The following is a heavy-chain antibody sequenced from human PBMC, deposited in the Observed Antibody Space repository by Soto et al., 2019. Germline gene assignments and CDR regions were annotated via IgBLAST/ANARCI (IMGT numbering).Heavy chain of an antibody. CDR3: ARGLPNYSSFDS. J-gene: IGHJ4*02. D-gene: IGHD4-4*01. CDR1: GFTFSSYW. V-gene: IGHV3-74*01. CDR2: VSSDGSST. Sequence: EVQLVESGGGLVQPGESLRLSCAASGFTFSSYWMHWIRQAPGKGLVWVSRVSSDGSSTVYAYSVKGRLTISRDNAKNTLYLQMNSLSDEDTAVYYCARGLPNYSSFDSWGQGTLVTVSS.